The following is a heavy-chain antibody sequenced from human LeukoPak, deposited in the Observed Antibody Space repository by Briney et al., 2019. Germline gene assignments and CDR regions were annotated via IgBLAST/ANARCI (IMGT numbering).Heavy chain of an antibody. J-gene: IGHJ4*02. CDR1: GGFINGYY. V-gene: IGHV4-59*01. Sequence: SETLSLTCTVSGGFINGYYWSRIRQPPGKGLEWIGYIFYSGSTNYNPSLKSRVTISADKSENQFSLKLSAVTAADTAVYYCARSSTAALLNYWGQGTLVTVSS. CDR2: IFYSGST. D-gene: IGHD6-6*01. CDR3: ARSSTAALLNY.